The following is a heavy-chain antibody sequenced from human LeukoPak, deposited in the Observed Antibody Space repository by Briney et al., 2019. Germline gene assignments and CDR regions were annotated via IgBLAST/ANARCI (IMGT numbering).Heavy chain of an antibody. CDR1: GFTFSSYW. V-gene: IGHV3-7*01. CDR3: ARDVVGSGSYYSDAFDI. D-gene: IGHD3-10*01. Sequence: GGSLRLSCAASGFTFSSYWMSWVRQAPGKGLEWVANIKQDGSEKYYVDSVKGRFTISRDNAKNSLYLQMNSLRAEDTAVYHCARDVVGSGSYYSDAFDIWGQGTMVTVSS. J-gene: IGHJ3*02. CDR2: IKQDGSEK.